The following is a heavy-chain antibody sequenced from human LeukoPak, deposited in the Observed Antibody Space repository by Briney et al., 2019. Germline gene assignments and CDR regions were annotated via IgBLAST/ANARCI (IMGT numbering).Heavy chain of an antibody. J-gene: IGHJ4*02. D-gene: IGHD5-18*01. Sequence: ASVKVSCKTSGYTFIDYYVHWVRKAPGQGLEWWGWINPNSGGTSNAQMLQGRVTLTRDTSINTAYMELRRLTSDDTPVYHCARDFLRGSSFAYRLLESWGQGTLVIVSS. V-gene: IGHV1-2*02. CDR2: INPNSGGT. CDR3: ARDFLRGSSFAYRLLES. CDR1: GYTFIDYY.